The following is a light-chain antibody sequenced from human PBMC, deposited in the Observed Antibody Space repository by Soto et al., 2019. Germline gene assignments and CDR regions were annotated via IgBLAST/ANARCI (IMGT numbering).Light chain of an antibody. Sequence: EIVLTQSPATLSLSPGERATLSCRASQSVSRYLAWYQQKPGQAPRLLIYDASNRATGIPARFSGSGSGTEFTLTISSLEPEDFAVYYCQQRRTWPTTFGEGTKVDIK. CDR3: QQRRTWPTT. CDR2: DAS. CDR1: QSVSRY. V-gene: IGKV3-11*01. J-gene: IGKJ4*02.